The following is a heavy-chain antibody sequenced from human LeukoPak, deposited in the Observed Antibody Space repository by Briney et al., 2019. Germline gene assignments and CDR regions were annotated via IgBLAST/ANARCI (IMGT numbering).Heavy chain of an antibody. CDR3: ASWIAAAGVLEEGY. CDR2: INPNSGGT. J-gene: IGHJ4*02. CDR1: GYTFTGYY. D-gene: IGHD6-13*01. V-gene: IGHV1-2*06. Sequence: ASVKVSFTASGYTFTGYYMHWVRQAPGQGLEWMGRINPNSGGTNYAQKFQGRVTMTRDTSISTAYMELSRLRSDDTAVYYCASWIAAAGVLEEGYWGQGTLVTVSS.